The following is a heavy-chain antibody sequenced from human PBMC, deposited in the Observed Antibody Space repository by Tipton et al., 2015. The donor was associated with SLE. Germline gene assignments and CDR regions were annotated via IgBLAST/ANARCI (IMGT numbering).Heavy chain of an antibody. V-gene: IGHV4-38-2*02. CDR1: NSSITSSYY. CDR2: TSHRGST. D-gene: IGHD6-13*01. J-gene: IGHJ6*02. Sequence: TLSLTCVVSNSSITSSYYWAWIRQPPGKGLEGIGTTSHRGSTYYHPSLRSRLIISVDTSRNQFSLKLTSVTAADTAVYYCARDLHGGSSSWSYGMDVWGQGTTVTVSS. CDR3: ARDLHGGSSSWSYGMDV.